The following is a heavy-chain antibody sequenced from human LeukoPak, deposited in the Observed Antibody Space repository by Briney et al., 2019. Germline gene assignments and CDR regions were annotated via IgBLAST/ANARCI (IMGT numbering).Heavy chain of an antibody. V-gene: IGHV3-21*01. D-gene: IGHD6-19*01. CDR2: ISRSSSYI. CDR3: ARDQRIYSSGLVNGFDP. CDR1: GFTFSSYS. J-gene: IGHJ5*02. Sequence: KPGGSLRLSCAASGFTFSSYSMNWVRQAPGKGLEWVASISRSSSYINYADSVKGRFIISRDNAKNSLYLQMNSLRAEDTAVYYRARDQRIYSSGLVNGFDPWGQGTLVTVSS.